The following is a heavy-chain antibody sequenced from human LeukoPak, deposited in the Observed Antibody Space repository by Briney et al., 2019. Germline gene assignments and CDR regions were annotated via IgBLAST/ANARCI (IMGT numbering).Heavy chain of an antibody. CDR2: IHNDGITT. D-gene: IGHD3-10*01. CDR1: GFTFRRFY. V-gene: IGHV3-74*01. CDR3: ARGHETGKAVDY. Sequence: GGSLRLSCAASGFTFRRFYFHWVRQAPGKGLVWVSRIHNDGITTNYADSVRGRFTISRDTAKNMVYLQMNSLRADDTGVYYCARGHETGKAVDYWGQGALVIVSS. J-gene: IGHJ4*01.